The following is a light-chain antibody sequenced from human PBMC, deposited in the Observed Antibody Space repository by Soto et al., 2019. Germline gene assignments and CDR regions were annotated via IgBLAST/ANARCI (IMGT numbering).Light chain of an antibody. CDR3: QQDNDWPPIT. CDR2: GAS. V-gene: IGKV3-15*01. J-gene: IGKJ3*01. Sequence: EVVMTQSPATLSLSPGERATLSCRASQSVSSDLAWYQQKPGQAPRLLIYGASTRATDIPARFSGGGSGTEFTLTISSLQSEDFAIYYCQQDNDWPPITFGPGTIVDFK. CDR1: QSVSSD.